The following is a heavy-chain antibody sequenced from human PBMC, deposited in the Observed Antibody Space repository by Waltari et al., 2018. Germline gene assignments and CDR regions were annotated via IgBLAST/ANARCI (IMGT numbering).Heavy chain of an antibody. J-gene: IGHJ6*02. CDR2: IKQDGSEK. D-gene: IGHD3-22*01. CDR1: GFTFSSYW. Sequence: EVQLVESGGGLVQPGGSLRLSCAASGFTFSSYWMSWVHQAPGKGLEWVANIKQDGSEKYYVDSVKGRFTISRDNAKNSLYLQMNSLRAEDTAVYYCAREDSGYYFYYYGMDVWGQGTTVTVSS. CDR3: AREDSGYYFYYYGMDV. V-gene: IGHV3-7*01.